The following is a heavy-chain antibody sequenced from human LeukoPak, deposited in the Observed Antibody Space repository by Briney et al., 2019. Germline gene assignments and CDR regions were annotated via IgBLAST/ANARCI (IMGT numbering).Heavy chain of an antibody. Sequence: ASVKVSCKASGGTFSSYAISWVRQAPGQGLEWMGGIIPTFGTANYAQKFQGRVTITADESTSTAYMELSSLRSEDTAVYYCAAYYYDSSGYYPNDAFDIWGQGTMVAASS. D-gene: IGHD3-22*01. J-gene: IGHJ3*02. CDR3: AAYYYDSSGYYPNDAFDI. CDR1: GGTFSSYA. V-gene: IGHV1-69*13. CDR2: IIPTFGTA.